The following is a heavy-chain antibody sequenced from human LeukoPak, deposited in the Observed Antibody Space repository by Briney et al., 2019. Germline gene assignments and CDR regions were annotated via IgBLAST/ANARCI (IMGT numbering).Heavy chain of an antibody. J-gene: IGHJ4*02. Sequence: SVKVSCKASGGTFSSYAIGWVRQAPGQGLEWMGGIIPIFGTANYAQKFQGRVTITADESTSTAYMELSSLRSEDTAVYYCARGGKPVTMVRGVPKTRLDYWGQGTLVTVSS. CDR1: GGTFSSYA. CDR3: ARGGKPVTMVRGVPKTRLDY. V-gene: IGHV1-69*13. D-gene: IGHD3-10*01. CDR2: IIPIFGTA.